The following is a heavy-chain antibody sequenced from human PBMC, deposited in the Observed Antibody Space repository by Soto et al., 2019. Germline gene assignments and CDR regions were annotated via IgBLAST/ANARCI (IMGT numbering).Heavy chain of an antibody. D-gene: IGHD3-3*01. CDR1: GDSFSSNIAA. Sequence: HTLSLTFAISGDSFSSNIAAWNWVRQSPSRGLEWLGRTYYRSKWYNDYAVSVRGRITISPDTSKNQFSLQMSSVTPEDTAVYYCANMDDSWGQGTLVTASS. J-gene: IGHJ4*02. CDR3: ANMDDS. V-gene: IGHV6-1*01. CDR2: TYYRSKWYN.